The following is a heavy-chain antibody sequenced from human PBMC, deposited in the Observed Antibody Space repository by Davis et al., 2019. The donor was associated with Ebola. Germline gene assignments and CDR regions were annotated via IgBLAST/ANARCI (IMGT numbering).Heavy chain of an antibody. CDR3: AKDIGDYDFWSGYFDY. D-gene: IGHD3-3*01. CDR2: ISWNSGSI. V-gene: IGHV3-9*01. J-gene: IGHJ4*02. CDR1: GFTFDDYA. Sequence: GGSLRLSCAASGFTFDDYAMHWVRQAPGKGLEWVSGISWNSGSIGYADSVKGRFTISRDNAKNSLYLQMNSLRAEDTALYYCAKDIGDYDFWSGYFDYWGQGTLVTVSS.